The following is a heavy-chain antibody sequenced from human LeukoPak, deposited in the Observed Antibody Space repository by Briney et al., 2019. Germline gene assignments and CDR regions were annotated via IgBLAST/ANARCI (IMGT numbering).Heavy chain of an antibody. CDR1: GFTFSSYG. CDR3: VLIGGVGATLDLTGGGDY. J-gene: IGHJ4*02. Sequence: PGGSLRLSCAASGFTFSSYGMHWVRQAPGKGLEWVAVISYDGSNKYYADSVKGRFTISRDNSKNTLYLQMNSLRAEDTAVYYCVLIGGVGATLDLTGGGDYWGQGTLVTVSS. D-gene: IGHD1-26*01. V-gene: IGHV3-30*03. CDR2: ISYDGSNK.